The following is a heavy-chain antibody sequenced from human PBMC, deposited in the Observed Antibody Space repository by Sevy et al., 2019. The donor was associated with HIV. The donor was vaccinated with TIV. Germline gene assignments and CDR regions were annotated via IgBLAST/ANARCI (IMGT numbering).Heavy chain of an antibody. J-gene: IGHJ5*02. CDR3: ARDHTYYDSGTILGWFAP. CDR1: GFTFSDYY. CDR2: ISSGSTYT. D-gene: IGHD3-10*01. Sequence: GGSLRLSCAASGFTFSDYYMSWIRQAPGKGLEWVSDISSGSTYTNYADSVKGRFTISRDNAKNSLYLQMNSLRAEDTAVYYCARDHTYYDSGTILGWFAPWGQGTLVTVSS. V-gene: IGHV3-11*06.